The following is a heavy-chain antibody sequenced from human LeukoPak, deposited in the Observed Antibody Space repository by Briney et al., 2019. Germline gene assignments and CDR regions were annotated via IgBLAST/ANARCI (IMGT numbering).Heavy chain of an antibody. Sequence: HPGGSLRLSCAASGFTFSSYAMSWVRQAPGKGLEWVSAISGSGDSTYYADSVKGRFTISRDNSKNTLYLQMNSLRAEDTAVYYCAKVPRLIVLTELPNAFDIWGQGTMVTVSS. J-gene: IGHJ3*02. CDR1: GFTFSSYA. V-gene: IGHV3-23*01. D-gene: IGHD1-26*01. CDR2: ISGSGDST. CDR3: AKVPRLIVLTELPNAFDI.